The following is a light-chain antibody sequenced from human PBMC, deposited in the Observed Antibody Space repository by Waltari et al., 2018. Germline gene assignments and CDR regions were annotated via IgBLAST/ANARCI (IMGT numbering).Light chain of an antibody. CDR2: VVS. CDR3: SSYMNSSLV. Sequence: QSALTQPASVSGSPGQSIPISCTGTSSDIGGSKYVSWYQQHPGKAPKLMIYVVSNRPSGVSNRFSGSKSGSTASLTISGLQSEDEADYYCSSYMNSSLVFGAGTKVTVL. CDR1: SSDIGGSKY. V-gene: IGLV2-14*01. J-gene: IGLJ3*02.